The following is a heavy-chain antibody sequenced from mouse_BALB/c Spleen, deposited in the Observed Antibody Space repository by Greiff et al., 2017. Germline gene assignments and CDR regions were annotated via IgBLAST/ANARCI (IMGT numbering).Heavy chain of an antibody. CDR3: ARGDYHAWFAY. D-gene: IGHD5-5*01. CDR2: IYPGDGDT. Sequence: VKLVESGAELVRPGSSVKISCKASGYAFSSYWMNWVKQRPGQGLEWIGQIYPGDGDTNYNGKFKGKATLTADKSSSTAYMQLSSLTSEDSAVYFCARGDYHAWFAYWGQGTLVTVSA. J-gene: IGHJ3*01. CDR1: GYAFSSYW. V-gene: IGHV1-80*01.